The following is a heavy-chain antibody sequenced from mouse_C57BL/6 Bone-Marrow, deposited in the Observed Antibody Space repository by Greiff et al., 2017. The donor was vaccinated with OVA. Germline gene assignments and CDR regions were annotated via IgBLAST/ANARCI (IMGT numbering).Heavy chain of an antibody. CDR2: INPSTGGT. Sequence: EVQLQESGPELVKPGASVKISCKASGYSFTGYYMNWVKQSPEKSLEWIGEINPSTGGTTYNQKFKAKATLTVDKSSSTAYMQLKSLTSEDSAVYYCARWLLRAYWGQGTLVTVSA. D-gene: IGHD2-3*01. CDR1: GYSFTGYY. CDR3: ARWLLRAY. V-gene: IGHV1-42*01. J-gene: IGHJ3*01.